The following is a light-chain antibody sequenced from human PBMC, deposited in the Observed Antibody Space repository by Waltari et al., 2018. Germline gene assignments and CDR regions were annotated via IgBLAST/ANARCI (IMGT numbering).Light chain of an antibody. V-gene: IGKV3-11*01. CDR1: QSVSSY. J-gene: IGKJ3*01. CDR3: QQRSNWPPLST. Sequence: EIVLTQSPPTLSLSPGERATLSCRASQSVSSYVAWYQQKPDQAPRLLIYDASNRATGIPARFSGRGSGTDFTLTISSLEPEDFAVYYCQQRSNWPPLSTFGPGTKVDIK. CDR2: DAS.